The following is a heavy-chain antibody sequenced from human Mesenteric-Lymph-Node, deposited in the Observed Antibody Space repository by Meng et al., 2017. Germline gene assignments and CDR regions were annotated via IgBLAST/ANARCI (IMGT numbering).Heavy chain of an antibody. CDR1: WDHIRSNCYY. D-gene: IGHD5-18*01. V-gene: IGHV4-39*07. CDR3: VRCSQKSQRGYIFGFFDS. CDR2: ISYGGNN. J-gene: IGHJ4*02. Sequence: EPGPGRGNVQEPLSLTRPISWDHIRSNCYYWAWIRQPTGKELESIGTISYGGNNYYNPSLKSRVTISVDTSKSQFSLKLSSVTAADTAVYYCVRCSQKSQRGYIFGFFDSWSQGKLVTVSS.